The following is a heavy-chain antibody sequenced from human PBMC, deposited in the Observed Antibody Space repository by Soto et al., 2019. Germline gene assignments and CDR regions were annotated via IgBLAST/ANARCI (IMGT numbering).Heavy chain of an antibody. CDR3: AKDDYDSHHAFDI. J-gene: IGHJ3*02. V-gene: IGHV3-48*02. CDR2: ISSSSSPI. D-gene: IGHD3-10*01. CDR1: GFTFSTYG. Sequence: EVQLVESGGGLVQPGGSLRLSCTASGFTFSTYGMNWVRQAPGKGLEWVAYISSSSSPIYYADSVKGRFTISRDNAKNSLSLQMNSLRDEDTAVYYCAKDDYDSHHAFDIWGQETMVTVSS.